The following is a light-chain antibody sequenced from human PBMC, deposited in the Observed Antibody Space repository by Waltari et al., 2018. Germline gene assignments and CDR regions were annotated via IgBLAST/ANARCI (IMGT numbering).Light chain of an antibody. CDR2: YAS. Sequence: DIQMTQSPSSLSASVGDTVTITCRASQGISSYLAWYQQKPGKAPKPLIYYASNVESGVPSRFSGSGSGTEFTLTISSLQPEDFATYYCQQYNSALTFGGGTKVEIK. CDR3: QQYNSALT. CDR1: QGISSY. V-gene: IGKV1-16*01. J-gene: IGKJ4*01.